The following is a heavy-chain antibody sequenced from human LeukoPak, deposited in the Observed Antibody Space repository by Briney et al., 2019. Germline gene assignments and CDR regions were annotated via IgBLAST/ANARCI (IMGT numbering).Heavy chain of an antibody. D-gene: IGHD6-19*01. CDR2: IKQDGSEK. CDR1: GFTFSSYW. V-gene: IGHV3-7*01. Sequence: GGSLRLSCAASGFTFSSYWMSWVRQAPGKGLEWVANIKQDGSEKYYVDSVKGRFTISRDNSKNTLYLQMNDLRVEDTAVYYCARVNTSGWSRDYWGQGTLVTVSS. J-gene: IGHJ4*02. CDR3: ARVNTSGWSRDY.